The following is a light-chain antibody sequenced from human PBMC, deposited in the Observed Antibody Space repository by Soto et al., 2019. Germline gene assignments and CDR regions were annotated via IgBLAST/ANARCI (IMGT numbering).Light chain of an antibody. Sequence: QSVLTQPPSASGTPGQRITISCSGSSSNIGDNPVNWYQQLPGAAPKLLIYINDQRPSGVPDRFSGSKSGTSASLAISGLQPADEADYYCSSYTSSSTHLFGAGTKVTVL. V-gene: IGLV1-44*01. J-gene: IGLJ1*01. CDR1: SSNIGDNP. CDR2: IND. CDR3: SSYTSSSTHL.